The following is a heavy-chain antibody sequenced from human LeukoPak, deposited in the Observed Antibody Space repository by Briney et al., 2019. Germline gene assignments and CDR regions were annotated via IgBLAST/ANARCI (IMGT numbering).Heavy chain of an antibody. CDR1: GFTFSSYW. J-gene: IGHJ4*02. CDR3: ARGYAGIDY. V-gene: IGHV3-74*01. D-gene: IGHD5-12*01. CDR2: INTDGSST. Sequence: GGSLRLSCAASGFTFSSYWMHWVRQVPGKGLVWVSRINTDGSSTIYADSVTGRLTISRDNAKNTLYLQMNSLRAEDTAVYYCARGYAGIDYWGQGTLVTVSS.